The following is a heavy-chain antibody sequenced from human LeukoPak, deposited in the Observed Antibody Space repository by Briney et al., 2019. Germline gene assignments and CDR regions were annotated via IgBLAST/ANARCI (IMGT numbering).Heavy chain of an antibody. Sequence: PSETLSLTCAVYGGSFSGYYWSWIRQPPGKGLEWIGEINHSGSTNYNPSLKSRVTISVDTSKNQFSLKLSSVTAADTAVYYCASLGDYVPIQHWGQGTLVTVSS. J-gene: IGHJ1*01. V-gene: IGHV4-34*01. CDR1: GGSFSGYY. CDR3: ASLGDYVPIQH. D-gene: IGHD4-17*01. CDR2: INHSGST.